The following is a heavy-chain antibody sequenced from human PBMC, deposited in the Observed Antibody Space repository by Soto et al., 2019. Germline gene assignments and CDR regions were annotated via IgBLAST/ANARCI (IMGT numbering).Heavy chain of an antibody. D-gene: IGHD6-6*01. J-gene: IGHJ4*02. Sequence: ASVKVSCEASGYSLTSFYIHWVRQAPGQGLEWMGIINPSGGSTNYAQRFQGRVTITGDTSTSTVYMDLSSLRSEDTAVYYCARGLASGDYWGQGTLVTVSS. CDR1: GYSLTSFY. CDR2: INPSGGST. CDR3: ARGLASGDY. V-gene: IGHV1-46*01.